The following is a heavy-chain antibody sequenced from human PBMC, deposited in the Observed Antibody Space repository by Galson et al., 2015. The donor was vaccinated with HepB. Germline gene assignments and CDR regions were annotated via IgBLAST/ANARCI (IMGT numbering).Heavy chain of an antibody. Sequence: SETLSLTCTVSGGSISSSSYYWGWIRQPPGKGLEWIGSIYYSGSTYYNPSLKSRVTISVDTSKNQFSLKLSSVTAADTAVYYCARVEEVIAAAAVDYWGQGTLVTVSS. CDR1: GGSISSSSYY. CDR2: IYYSGST. CDR3: ARVEEVIAAAAVDY. D-gene: IGHD6-13*01. V-gene: IGHV4-39*01. J-gene: IGHJ4*02.